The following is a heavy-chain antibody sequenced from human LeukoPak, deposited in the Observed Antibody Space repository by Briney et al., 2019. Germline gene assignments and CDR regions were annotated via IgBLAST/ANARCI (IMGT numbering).Heavy chain of an antibody. CDR3: ARAPMGTAALY. J-gene: IGHJ4*02. CDR2: MNPVTGNA. CDR1: GYTFSNFD. Sequence: ASVKVSCKASGYTFSNFDINWVRQAPGQGPEWMGWMNPVTGNAGSAQKFQGRVTLTRDMSISTAYMELSSLTFDDTAFYYCARAPMGTAALYWGQGTLITVSS. V-gene: IGHV1-8*01. D-gene: IGHD2-2*01.